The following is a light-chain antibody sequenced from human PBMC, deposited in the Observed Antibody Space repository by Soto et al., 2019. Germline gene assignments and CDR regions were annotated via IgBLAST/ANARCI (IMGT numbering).Light chain of an antibody. V-gene: IGKV1-5*03. Sequence: DIQMTQSPSTLSASVGDRVTITCRASQSISNWLAWYQQKPGKAPNLLIYKASSLESGVPSRFSGSGSGTEFTLTISSLQPDDFASYYCQQYSDYPWTFGQGTKVEIK. CDR2: KAS. J-gene: IGKJ1*01. CDR1: QSISNW. CDR3: QQYSDYPWT.